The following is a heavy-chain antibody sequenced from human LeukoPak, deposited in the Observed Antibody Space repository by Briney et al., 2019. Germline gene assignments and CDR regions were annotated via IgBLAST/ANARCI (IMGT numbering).Heavy chain of an antibody. CDR1: GFTVSSNY. Sequence: PGGSLRLSCAASGFTVSSNYMAWVRQPPGKGLEWVSVIFGGGGTYYAGTVRGRFTISRDNSQNTLFLQMNSLRAEDTAVYYCARHRGWNDDDAFDIWGQGTMVTVSS. V-gene: IGHV3-53*01. D-gene: IGHD1-1*01. CDR2: IFGGGGT. CDR3: ARHRGWNDDDAFDI. J-gene: IGHJ3*02.